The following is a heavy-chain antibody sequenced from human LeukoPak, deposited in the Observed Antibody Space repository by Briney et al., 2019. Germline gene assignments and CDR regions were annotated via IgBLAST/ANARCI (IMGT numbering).Heavy chain of an antibody. Sequence: GRSLRLSCAASGFTFSDCGIHWVRQAPGKGLEWVAVIWYDGTNKYYGDSVKGRFTISRDNSKNTLYLQMNSLRAEDTAVYYCAKDRGSYSTTADSWGQGTLVTVSS. CDR2: IWYDGTNK. CDR1: GFTFSDCG. V-gene: IGHV3-33*06. CDR3: AKDRGSYSTTADS. D-gene: IGHD1-26*01. J-gene: IGHJ5*01.